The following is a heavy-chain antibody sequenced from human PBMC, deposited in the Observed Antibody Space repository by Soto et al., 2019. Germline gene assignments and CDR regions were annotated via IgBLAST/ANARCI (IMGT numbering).Heavy chain of an antibody. CDR2: IYYSGST. J-gene: IGHJ5*02. D-gene: IGHD3-10*01. V-gene: IGHV4-31*03. CDR3: ARDTWFGEFVAWFDP. Sequence: QVQLQESGPGLVKPSQTLSLTCTVSGGSISSGGYYWSWIRQHPGKGLEWIGYIYYSGSTYYNPSRKRRVTISVDTSKTQFSLKLSSVTAADTAVYYCARDTWFGEFVAWFDPWGQGTLVTVSS. CDR1: GGSISSGGYY.